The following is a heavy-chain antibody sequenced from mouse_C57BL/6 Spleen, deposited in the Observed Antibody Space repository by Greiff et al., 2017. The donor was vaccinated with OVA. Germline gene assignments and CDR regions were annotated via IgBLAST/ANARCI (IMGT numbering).Heavy chain of an antibody. V-gene: IGHV1-50*01. CDR2: IDPSDSYT. CDR3: ASGNYHYFDD. J-gene: IGHJ2*01. Sequence: VQLQQPGAELVKPGASVKLSCKASGYTFTSYWMQWVKQRPGQGLEWIGEIDPSDSYTNYNQKFKGKATLTVDTSSSTAYMQLSSLTSEDSAVYYCASGNYHYFDDWGKGTTLTVSS. D-gene: IGHD1-1*01. CDR1: GYTFTSYW.